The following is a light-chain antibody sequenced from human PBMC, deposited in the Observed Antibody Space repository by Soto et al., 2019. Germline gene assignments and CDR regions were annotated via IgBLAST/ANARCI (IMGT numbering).Light chain of an antibody. CDR3: SSYAGSNVWV. V-gene: IGLV2-8*01. CDR2: EVT. CDR1: NTDVGGYNY. J-gene: IGLJ3*02. Sequence: QSALTQPPSASGSPGQSVTISCTGSNTDVGGYNYVSWYQQHPDKAPKVMIYEVTKRPSGVPARFSGSRSGNTASLTVSGLQAEDEADYYCSSYAGSNVWVFGGGTKVTVL.